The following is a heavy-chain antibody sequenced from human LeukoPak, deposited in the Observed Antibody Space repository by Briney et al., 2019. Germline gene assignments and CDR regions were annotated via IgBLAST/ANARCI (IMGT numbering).Heavy chain of an antibody. CDR2: ISSSGSTI. D-gene: IGHD2-15*01. V-gene: IGHV3-48*03. CDR3: ARGYCSGGSCYWDYFDY. Sequence: GGSLRLSCAASGFTFSSYEMNWVRQAPGKGLEWVSYISSSGSTIYYADSVKGRFTISRDNAKNSLYLQMNSLRAEDTAVYYCARGYCSGGSCYWDYFDYWGQGTLVTVSS. CDR1: GFTFSSYE. J-gene: IGHJ4*02.